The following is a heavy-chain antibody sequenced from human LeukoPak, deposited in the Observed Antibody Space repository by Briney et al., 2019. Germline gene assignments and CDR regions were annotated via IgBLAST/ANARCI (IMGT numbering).Heavy chain of an antibody. Sequence: GGSLRLSCVASGFTFNGKWMSWVRQAPGKGLEWVGNIQPDGSEQYPVDSVKGRLTISRDNAENSLYLQMNSLRAEDTAVYYCARLLAYNSGGEAFDHWGQGTLVTVSS. V-gene: IGHV3-7*01. CDR2: IQPDGSEQ. CDR3: ARLLAYNSGGEAFDH. J-gene: IGHJ4*02. D-gene: IGHD1-20*01. CDR1: GFTFNGKW.